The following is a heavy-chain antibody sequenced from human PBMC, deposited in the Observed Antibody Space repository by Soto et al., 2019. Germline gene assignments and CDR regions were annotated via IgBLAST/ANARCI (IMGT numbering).Heavy chain of an antibody. CDR3: ARIFGAYDYFDF. J-gene: IGHJ4*02. D-gene: IGHD3-3*01. Sequence: GGSLRLSCAASGFSFSNLAMSWVRQTPGRGLEWVSSIGGGSEKIYYSDSVKGRFTISRDNSKNTLYLQMNSLRAEDTALFFCARIFGAYDYFDFWGQGTPVTVSS. CDR1: GFSFSNLA. V-gene: IGHV3-23*01. CDR2: IGGGSEKI.